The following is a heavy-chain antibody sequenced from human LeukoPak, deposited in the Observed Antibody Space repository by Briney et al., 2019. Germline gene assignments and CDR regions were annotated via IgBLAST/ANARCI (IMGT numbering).Heavy chain of an antibody. D-gene: IGHD5-18*01. CDR3: AKDRGYSYGYDYYGMDV. V-gene: IGHV3-23*01. CDR2: ISHSGGST. Sequence: GGSLRLSCAASGFTFSSHAMSWVRQAPGKGLDWVSGISHSGGSTHYADSVKGRFTISRDNSKNTLYLQMNNLRAEDTAVYYCAKDRGYSYGYDYYGMDVWGQGTKVTVSS. J-gene: IGHJ6*02. CDR1: GFTFSSHA.